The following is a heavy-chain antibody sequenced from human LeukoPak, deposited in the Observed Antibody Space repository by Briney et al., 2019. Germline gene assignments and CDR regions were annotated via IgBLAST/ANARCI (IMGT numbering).Heavy chain of an antibody. Sequence: GSSVKVSCKASGGTFSSYAISWVRQAPGQGLEWMGGIIPIFGTANYAQKFQGRVTITADKSTSTAYMELSSLRSEDMAVYYCARARRYCSGGSCYSMVWFDYWGQGTLVTVSS. D-gene: IGHD2-15*01. V-gene: IGHV1-69*06. CDR1: GGTFSSYA. CDR2: IIPIFGTA. CDR3: ARARRYCSGGSCYSMVWFDY. J-gene: IGHJ4*02.